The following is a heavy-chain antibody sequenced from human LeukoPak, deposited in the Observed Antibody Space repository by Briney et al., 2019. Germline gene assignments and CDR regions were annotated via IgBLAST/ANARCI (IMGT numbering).Heavy chain of an antibody. D-gene: IGHD6-13*01. CDR3: ARRGYGIAAAGTGGSDY. V-gene: IGHV1-2*02. Sequence: ASVKVSCKASGYTFTGYYMHWVRQAPGQGLEWVGWINPNSGGTNYAQKFQGRVTMTRDTSISTAYMELSRLRSDDTAVYYCARRGYGIAAAGTGGSDYWGQGTLVTVSS. J-gene: IGHJ4*02. CDR1: GYTFTGYY. CDR2: INPNSGGT.